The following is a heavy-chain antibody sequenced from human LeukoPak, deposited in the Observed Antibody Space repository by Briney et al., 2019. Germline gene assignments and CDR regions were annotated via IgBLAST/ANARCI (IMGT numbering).Heavy chain of an antibody. J-gene: IGHJ4*02. CDR1: GFTFSSYS. D-gene: IGHD2-2*01. CDR2: ISSSSSYI. Sequence: KAGGSLRLSCAASGFTFSSYSMNWVRQAPGKGLEWVSSISSSSSYIYYADSVKGRFTISRDNAKNSLYLQMNSLRAEDTAVYYCARDELVVVPAAPDYWGQGTLVTVSS. CDR3: ARDELVVVPAAPDY. V-gene: IGHV3-21*01.